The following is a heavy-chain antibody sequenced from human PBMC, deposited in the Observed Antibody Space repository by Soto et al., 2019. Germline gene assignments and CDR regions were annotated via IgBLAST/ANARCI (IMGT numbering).Heavy chain of an antibody. Sequence: QVHLVQSGAEVKTPGASVKVSYQTSGYTPTNYDIGWVRQAPGQGLEWMGWISAYNGNTNYAQKLQGRLTMTTDTPTRTAYMELRSLRSDDTAVYYCARALYRSGTYYAFDNWGQGTLVTVSS. CDR3: ARALYRSGTYYAFDN. D-gene: IGHD1-26*01. CDR2: ISAYNGNT. CDR1: GYTPTNYD. V-gene: IGHV1-18*01. J-gene: IGHJ4*02.